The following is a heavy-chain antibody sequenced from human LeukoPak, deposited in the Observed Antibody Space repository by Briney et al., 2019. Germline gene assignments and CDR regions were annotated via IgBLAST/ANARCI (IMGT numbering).Heavy chain of an antibody. J-gene: IGHJ4*02. CDR1: GGSINNGGYY. CDR2: IYYSGSS. CDR3: AIWGVAARPVDY. D-gene: IGHD6-6*01. V-gene: IGHV4-31*03. Sequence: SQTLSLTCTVSGGSINNGGYYWSWIRQHPGKGLEWIGYIYYSGSSYYNPSLRSRVTISVDTSKNQFSLNLSSATAADTAVYYCAIWGVAARPVDYWGQGTLVTVSS.